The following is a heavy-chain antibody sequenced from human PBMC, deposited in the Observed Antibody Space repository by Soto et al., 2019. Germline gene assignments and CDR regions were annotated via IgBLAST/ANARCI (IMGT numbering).Heavy chain of an antibody. CDR2: IDPSDSYT. CDR1: GYSFTKYW. Sequence: VESLTNSCKVFGYSFTKYWIIWVRQMPGKGLEWMGRIDPSDSYTNFGPSFQGHVTISADKSTSTAYLQWSSLRASDTSMYYCARQERGNLDYWGQGILVTVSS. V-gene: IGHV5-10-1*01. CDR3: ARQERGNLDY. D-gene: IGHD3-10*01. J-gene: IGHJ4*02.